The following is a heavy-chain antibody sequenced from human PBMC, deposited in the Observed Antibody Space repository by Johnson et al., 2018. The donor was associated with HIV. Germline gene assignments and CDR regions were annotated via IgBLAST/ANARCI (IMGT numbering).Heavy chain of an antibody. V-gene: IGHV3-30-3*01. Sequence: VQLVESGGGLVQPGGSLRLSCAASGFTFSSYAMHWVRQAPGKGLEWVAVISYDGSNKYYADSVKGRFTISRDNSKNTLYLQMNSLRAEDTAVYYCARSGAASIAARGDAFDIWGQGTMVTVSS. CDR2: ISYDGSNK. CDR3: ARSGAASIAARGDAFDI. J-gene: IGHJ3*02. CDR1: GFTFSSYA. D-gene: IGHD6-6*01.